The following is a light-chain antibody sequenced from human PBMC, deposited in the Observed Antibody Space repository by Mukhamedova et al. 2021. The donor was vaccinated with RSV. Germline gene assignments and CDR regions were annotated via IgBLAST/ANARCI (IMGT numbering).Light chain of an antibody. J-gene: IGKJ5*01. CDR2: AAS. V-gene: IGKV1-9*01. Sequence: SQGISSYLAWYQQKPGKAPKLLIYAASTLQSGVPSRFSGSGSGTEFTLTISSLQPDDFATYYCQQYNSYSGITFGQGTRLEIK. CDR3: QQYNSYSGIT. CDR1: QGISSY.